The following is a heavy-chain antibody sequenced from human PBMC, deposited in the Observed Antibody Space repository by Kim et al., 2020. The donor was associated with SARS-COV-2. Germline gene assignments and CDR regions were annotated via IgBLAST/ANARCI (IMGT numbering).Heavy chain of an antibody. CDR1: GFTFSSYA. V-gene: IGHV3-23*01. CDR3: AKDLDAGGDYVPLFDY. D-gene: IGHD4-17*01. Sequence: GGSLRLSCAASGFTFSSYAMNWVRQAPGKGLEWVSAISGSGGSTYYADSVKGRFTISRDNSKNTVYLQMNSLRAEDTAVYYCAKDLDAGGDYVPLFDYWGQGTLVTVPS. CDR2: ISGSGGST. J-gene: IGHJ4*02.